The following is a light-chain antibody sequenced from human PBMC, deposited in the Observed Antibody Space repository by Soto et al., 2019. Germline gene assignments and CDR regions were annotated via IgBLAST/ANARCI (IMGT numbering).Light chain of an antibody. V-gene: IGKV1-33*01. CDR2: DAS. J-gene: IGKJ5*01. CDR3: QQYDNLPPLIT. Sequence: DLQMNQSPSSLYASVGDRVTITCQASQDISNYLNWYQQKPGKAPKLLIYDASNLETGVPSRFSGSGSGTDFTFTISSLQPEDIATYDCQQYDNLPPLITFGQGTRLEIK. CDR1: QDISNY.